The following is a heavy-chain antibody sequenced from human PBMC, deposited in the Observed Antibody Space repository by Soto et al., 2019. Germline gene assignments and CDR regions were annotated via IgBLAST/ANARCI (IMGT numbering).Heavy chain of an antibody. Sequence: GESLKISCKGSGYSFTSYWIGWVRQMPGKGLEWMGIIYPGDSDTRYSPSFQGQVTISADKSISTAYLQWSSLKASDTAMYYCARWYSSSWYPSYSFDYWGQGTLVTVSS. CDR1: GYSFTSYW. J-gene: IGHJ4*02. CDR2: IYPGDSDT. D-gene: IGHD6-13*01. CDR3: ARWYSSSWYPSYSFDY. V-gene: IGHV5-51*01.